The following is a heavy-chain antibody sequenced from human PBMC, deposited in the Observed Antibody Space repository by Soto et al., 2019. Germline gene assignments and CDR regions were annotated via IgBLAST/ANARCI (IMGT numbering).Heavy chain of an antibody. CDR3: ARPFNEDSSGYYLRP. D-gene: IGHD3-22*01. CDR2: INPNSGGT. Sequence: ASVKVSCKASGYTFTGYYMHWVRQAPGQGLEWMGWINPNSGGTNYAQKFQGRVTMTRDTSISTAYTELSRLRSDDTAVYYCARPFNEDSSGYYLRPWGQGTLVTVSS. J-gene: IGHJ5*02. V-gene: IGHV1-2*02. CDR1: GYTFTGYY.